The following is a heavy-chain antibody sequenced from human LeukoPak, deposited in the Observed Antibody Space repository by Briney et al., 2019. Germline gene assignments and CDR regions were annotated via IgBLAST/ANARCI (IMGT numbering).Heavy chain of an antibody. CDR2: IKSKTDGGTT. CDR3: TADITMIVVVISSGDNDAFDI. Sequence: PGGSLRLSCAASGFTFSNAWMSWVRQAPGKGLEWVGRIKSKTDGGTTDYAAPVKGRFTISRDDSKNTLYLQMNSLKTEDTAVYYCTADITMIVVVISSGDNDAFDIWGQGTMVTVSS. CDR1: GFTFSNAW. J-gene: IGHJ3*02. D-gene: IGHD3-22*01. V-gene: IGHV3-15*01.